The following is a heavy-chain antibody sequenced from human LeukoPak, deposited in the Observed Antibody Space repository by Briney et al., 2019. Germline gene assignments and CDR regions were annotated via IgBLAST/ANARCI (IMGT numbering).Heavy chain of an antibody. V-gene: IGHV3-7*03. D-gene: IGHD5-12*01. Sequence: PGGSLRLTCAASGFTFSSYWMSWVRQAPGKGLEWVANIKQDGSEKYYVDSVKGRFTISRDNAKNSLYLQMNSLRAEDTAVYYCASDYGGYDRFDYWGQGTLVTVSS. CDR1: GFTFSSYW. CDR3: ASDYGGYDRFDY. J-gene: IGHJ4*02. CDR2: IKQDGSEK.